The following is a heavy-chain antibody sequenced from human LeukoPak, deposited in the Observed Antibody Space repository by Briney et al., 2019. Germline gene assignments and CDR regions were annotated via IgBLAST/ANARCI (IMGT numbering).Heavy chain of an antibody. Sequence: ASVKVSCKASGYTFTSYDINWVRQATGQGLEWMGWMNPNSGNTGYAQKFQGRVTITRNTSISTAYMELSSLRSEVTAVYYCARTAARFDAFDIWGQGTMVTVSS. CDR1: GYTFTSYD. CDR2: MNPNSGNT. V-gene: IGHV1-8*03. CDR3: ARTAARFDAFDI. D-gene: IGHD2-21*02. J-gene: IGHJ3*02.